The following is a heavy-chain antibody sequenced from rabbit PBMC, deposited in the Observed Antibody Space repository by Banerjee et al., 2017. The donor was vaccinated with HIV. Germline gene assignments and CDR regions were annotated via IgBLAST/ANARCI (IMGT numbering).Heavy chain of an antibody. Sequence: QEQLVESGGGLVQPGGSLKLSCKASGFDFSSSYWMSWVRQAPGKGLEWIGCIYAGSSGSTDYASWVNGRFTISKTSSTTVTLQMTSLTAADTATYFCARGVYSSGWGYNLWGPGTLVTVS. CDR3: ARGVYSSGWGYNL. CDR2: IYAGSSGST. V-gene: IGHV1S45*01. CDR1: GFDFSSSYW. J-gene: IGHJ4*01. D-gene: IGHD4-1*01.